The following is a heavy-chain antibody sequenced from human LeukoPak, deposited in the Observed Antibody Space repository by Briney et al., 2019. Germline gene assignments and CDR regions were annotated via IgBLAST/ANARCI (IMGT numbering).Heavy chain of an antibody. V-gene: IGHV3-21*04. CDR2: FRSSSSYI. CDR3: AREEGDIVVVTAPRYWYFDL. CDR1: GFNFNSYS. D-gene: IGHD2-21*02. J-gene: IGHJ2*01. Sequence: TGGSLRLSCEASGFNFNSYSMNWVPQAPGKGLEWVSSFRSSSSYIRYADSVQGRFTISRENAKNSLYLQMYSLRAEGTALYYWAREEGDIVVVTAPRYWYFDLWGRGTLVTVSS.